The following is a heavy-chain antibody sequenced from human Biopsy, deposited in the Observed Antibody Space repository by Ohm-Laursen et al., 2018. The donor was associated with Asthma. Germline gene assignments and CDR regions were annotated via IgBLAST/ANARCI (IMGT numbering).Heavy chain of an antibody. J-gene: IGHJ3*02. D-gene: IGHD4-23*01. CDR3: ARAYSGNFFSGAFDI. CDR1: GFTVSRNG. V-gene: IGHV3-53*01. Sequence: LSCAASGFTVSRNGMSWVRQPPGKGLEWVSVIYSGGGTFYADSVKGRVTISRDISKNTLSLQMNSLRAEDTAVYYCARAYSGNFFSGAFDIWGQGTMVTVSS. CDR2: IYSGGGT.